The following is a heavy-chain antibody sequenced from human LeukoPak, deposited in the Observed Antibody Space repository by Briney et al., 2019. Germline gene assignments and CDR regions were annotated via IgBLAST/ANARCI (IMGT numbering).Heavy chain of an antibody. V-gene: IGHV4-31*03. J-gene: IGHJ4*02. CDR1: GGSISSGDYY. CDR2: IYYSGST. Sequence: SETLPLTCTVSGGSISSGDYYWSWIRQHPGKGLEWIGYIYYSGSTYYNPSLKSRVTISVDTSKNQFSLKLSSVTAADTAVYYCARWRDGYNLFARYYFDYWGQGTLVTVSS. D-gene: IGHD5-24*01. CDR3: ARWRDGYNLFARYYFDY.